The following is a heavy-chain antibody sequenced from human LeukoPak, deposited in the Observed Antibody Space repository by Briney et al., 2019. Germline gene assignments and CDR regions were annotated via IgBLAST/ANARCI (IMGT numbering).Heavy chain of an antibody. CDR1: GYTFTGYY. J-gene: IGHJ4*02. V-gene: IGHV1-2*02. CDR2: INPNSGGT. CDR3: ARGYSSGWYVPISGH. Sequence: GASVKVSCKASGYTFTGYYMHWVRQAPGQGLEWMGWINPNSGGTNYAQKFQGRVTMTRDTSISTAYMELSRLRSDDTAVYYCARGYSSGWYVPISGHWGQGTLVTVSS. D-gene: IGHD6-19*01.